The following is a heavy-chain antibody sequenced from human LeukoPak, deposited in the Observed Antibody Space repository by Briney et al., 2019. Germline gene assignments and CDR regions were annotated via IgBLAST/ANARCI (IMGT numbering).Heavy chain of an antibody. V-gene: IGHV4-30-2*01. Sequence: SQTLSLTCAVSGASISSGGYSWSWIRQPPGKGLEWLGYIYHSGSTYYNPSLKSRVTISVDRSKNQFSLKLSSVTAADTAVYFCARQFRGAGAGFFDHWGQGTLVTVFS. J-gene: IGHJ4*02. D-gene: IGHD1-26*01. CDR2: IYHSGST. CDR3: ARQFRGAGAGFFDH. CDR1: GASISSGGYS.